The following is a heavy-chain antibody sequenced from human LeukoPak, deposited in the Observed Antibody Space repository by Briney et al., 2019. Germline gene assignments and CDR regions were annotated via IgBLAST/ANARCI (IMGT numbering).Heavy chain of an antibody. CDR3: ARGLLAAAGFFVY. J-gene: IGHJ4*02. CDR1: GCTFISNG. CDR2: ISAHNGDT. V-gene: IGHV1-18*01. Sequence: ASVKVSCKASGCTFISNGISWVRQAPGQGLEWMGWISAHNGDTNYAQKFQGRVTMTTDTSTSTIYMELRGLRSDDTAVYYCARGLLAAAGFFVYWGQGTLVTVSS. D-gene: IGHD6-13*01.